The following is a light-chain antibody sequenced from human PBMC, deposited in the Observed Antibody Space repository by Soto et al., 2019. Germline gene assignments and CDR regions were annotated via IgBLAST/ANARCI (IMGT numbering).Light chain of an antibody. CDR1: QSVSSY. V-gene: IGKV3-11*01. CDR3: QQRSDWPT. J-gene: IGKJ4*01. CDR2: DAS. Sequence: EIVLTQSPGTLSLSPGVRATLSCRASQSVSSYLAWYQQKGGQAPRLLIYDASNRATGIPARFSGSGSGTDFTLTISRLEPEDFAVYYCQQRSDWPTFGGGTKVEIK.